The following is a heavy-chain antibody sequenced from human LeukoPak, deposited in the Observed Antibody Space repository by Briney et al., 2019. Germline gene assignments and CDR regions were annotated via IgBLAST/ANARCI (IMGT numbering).Heavy chain of an antibody. Sequence: PSETLSLTCTVSGGSISSSSYYWGWIRQPPGKGLEWIGSIYYSGSTYYNPSLKSRVTISVDTSKNQFSLKLSSVTAADTAVYYCARTHYGNFDYWGQGTLVTVSS. CDR3: ARTHYGNFDY. CDR1: GGSISSSSYY. J-gene: IGHJ4*02. D-gene: IGHD3-10*01. V-gene: IGHV4-39*01. CDR2: IYYSGST.